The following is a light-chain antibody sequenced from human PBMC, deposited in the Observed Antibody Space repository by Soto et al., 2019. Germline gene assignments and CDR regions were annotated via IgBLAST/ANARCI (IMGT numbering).Light chain of an antibody. CDR2: GAS. V-gene: IGKV3-20*01. J-gene: IGKJ4*01. CDR1: PSLSSSY. CDR3: QQYDNWPLT. Sequence: ETVLTQSPGTLSLSPGEWATLSCRAIPSLSSSYLAWYQQKPGQAPRLLIYGASNRESGVPARFSGSGSGTDFTLTISRLEPEDFAVYFCQQYDNWPLTFGGGTKVDIK.